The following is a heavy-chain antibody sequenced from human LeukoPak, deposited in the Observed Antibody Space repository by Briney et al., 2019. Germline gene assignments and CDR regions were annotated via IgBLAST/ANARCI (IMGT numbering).Heavy chain of an antibody. CDR3: AKDALDILPPGGYYYGMDV. Sequence: GGSLRLSCAASGFTFDDYAMHWVRQAPGKGLEWVSGISWNSGSIGYADSVKGRFTISRDNAKNSLYLQMNSLRAEDTALYYCAKDALDILPPGGYYYGMDVWGQGTTVTVSS. D-gene: IGHD3-9*01. CDR2: ISWNSGSI. CDR1: GFTFDDYA. V-gene: IGHV3-9*01. J-gene: IGHJ6*02.